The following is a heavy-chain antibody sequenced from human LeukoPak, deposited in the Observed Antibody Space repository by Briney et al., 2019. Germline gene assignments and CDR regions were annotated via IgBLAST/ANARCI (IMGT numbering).Heavy chain of an antibody. CDR3: ATPKRNYFDH. J-gene: IGHJ4*02. V-gene: IGHV3-7*01. CDR1: GFTLSTYW. CDR2: IKQDGSEK. Sequence: GGSLRLSCAASGFTLSTYWMAWVRQAPGKGLEWVANIKQDGSEKYYVESVEGRFTISRDNARNSLYLHMDSLRAEDTAVYYCATPKRNYFDHWGQGTLVTVSS.